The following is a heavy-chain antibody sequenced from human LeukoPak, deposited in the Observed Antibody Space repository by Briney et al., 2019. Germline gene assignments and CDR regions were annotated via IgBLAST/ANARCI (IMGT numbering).Heavy chain of an antibody. J-gene: IGHJ3*02. Sequence: SETLCLTCAVSDDAFSSDYWTWIRQPPGKGLEWIGYISYIGSTNYNPSLKSRVTISIDTSRNQFSLRLSSVTAADTAVYYCARDLVTVTKGFDIWGQGTMVSVSS. CDR2: ISYIGST. CDR3: ARDLVTVTKGFDI. D-gene: IGHD4-17*01. V-gene: IGHV4-59*01. CDR1: DDAFSSDY.